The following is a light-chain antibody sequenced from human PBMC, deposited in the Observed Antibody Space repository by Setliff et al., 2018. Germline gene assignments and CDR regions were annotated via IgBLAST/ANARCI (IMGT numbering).Light chain of an antibody. J-gene: IGLJ1*01. CDR2: YVR. CDR1: SSDVGGYDY. Sequence: QSVLTQPASVSGSPGQSITIPCTGTSSDVGGYDYVSWYQQHPGKAPKLLIYYVRDRPSGVSDRFSGSKSGNTASLTISGLQAEDEADYYCQSYDSSLSGDVFGTGTKGTVL. V-gene: IGLV2-14*03. CDR3: QSYDSSLSGDV.